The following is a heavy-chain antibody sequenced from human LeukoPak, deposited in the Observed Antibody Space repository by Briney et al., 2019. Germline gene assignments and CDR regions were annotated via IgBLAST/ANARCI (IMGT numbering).Heavy chain of an antibody. CDR1: GYPXDNFG. J-gene: IGHJ4*01. CDR3: ARDRVGGDLTGVSLY. V-gene: IGHV1-18*01. CDR2: ISAYNGNT. Sequence: GASVKVSCKASGYPXDNFGLTWVRQAPGQGLEWMGWISAYNGNTHYAQKFRGRLTLTTETSTSTAYLELRSLKSDDTAVYYCARDRVGGDLTGVSLYWGQGILVTVSS. D-gene: IGHD4-17*01.